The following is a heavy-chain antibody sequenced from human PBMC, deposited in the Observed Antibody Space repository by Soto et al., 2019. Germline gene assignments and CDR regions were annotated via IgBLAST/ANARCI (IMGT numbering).Heavy chain of an antibody. Sequence: TLSLTCTVSGGSISSYYWSWIRQPPGKGLEWIGYIYYSGSTNYNPSLKSRVTISVDTSKNQFSLKLSSVTAADTAVYYCARASPYLDSSGWYFDYWGQGTLVTVSS. V-gene: IGHV4-59*01. CDR3: ARASPYLDSSGWYFDY. J-gene: IGHJ4*02. CDR1: GGSISSYY. CDR2: IYYSGST. D-gene: IGHD6-19*01.